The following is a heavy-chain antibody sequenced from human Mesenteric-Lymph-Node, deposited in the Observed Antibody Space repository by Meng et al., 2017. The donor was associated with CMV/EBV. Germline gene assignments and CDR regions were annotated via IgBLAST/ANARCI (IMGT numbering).Heavy chain of an antibody. V-gene: IGHV3-7*01. D-gene: IGHD1-26*01. CDR2: IEHDGSDI. CDR3: AREVPGGAATLDL. J-gene: IGHJ5*02. CDR1: GFTFTSYA. Sequence: GESLKISCVVSGFTFTSYAMSWVRQAPGKGLEWVANIEHDGSDIYYRDSVKGRFTISRDNAKNSLYLQINRLRAEDTALYYCAREVPGGAATLDLWGRGTLVTVSS.